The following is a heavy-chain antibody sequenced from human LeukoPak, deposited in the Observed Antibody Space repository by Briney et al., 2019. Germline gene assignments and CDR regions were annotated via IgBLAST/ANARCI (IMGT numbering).Heavy chain of an antibody. Sequence: GGSLRLSCAASGFTFSSYSMNWVRQAPGKGLEWVSDITGSGGDTFYVDSVKGRFTISRDNSKNTLYLQMSSLRAEDTAVYYCAKSRAADTTLLFDYWGQGTLVTVSS. J-gene: IGHJ4*02. CDR3: AKSRAADTTLLFDY. CDR1: GFTFSSYS. D-gene: IGHD6-13*01. CDR2: ITGSGGDT. V-gene: IGHV3-23*01.